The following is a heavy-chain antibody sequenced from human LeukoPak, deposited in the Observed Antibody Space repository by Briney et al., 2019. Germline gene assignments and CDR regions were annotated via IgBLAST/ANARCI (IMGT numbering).Heavy chain of an antibody. CDR3: ARANYDILTGNNWFDP. J-gene: IGHJ5*02. V-gene: IGHV1-2*02. D-gene: IGHD3-9*01. CDR1: GYTFTGYY. Sequence: ASVKVSCKASGYTFTGYYMHWVRQAPGQGLEWMGWINPNSGGTNYAQKFQGRVTMTRDTSISTAYMELSRLRSDDTAVYYCARANYDILTGNNWFDPWGQGTLVTVSS. CDR2: INPNSGGT.